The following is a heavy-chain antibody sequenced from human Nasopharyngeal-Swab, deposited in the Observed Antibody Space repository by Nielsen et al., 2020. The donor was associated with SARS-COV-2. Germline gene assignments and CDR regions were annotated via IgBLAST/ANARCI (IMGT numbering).Heavy chain of an antibody. V-gene: IGHV4-59*12. D-gene: IGHD1-26*01. CDR2: FYYSGVT. CDR3: AREVVGGLVDS. Sequence: ETLSLTVTVSGGSISSYYWSGIRQSPGKGLNWIGYFYYSGVTNYNPSLKSRVTILIDTSKNKFSLKLNSVTAADTAVYYCAREVVGGLVDSWGQGTLVTVSS. CDR1: GGSISSYY. J-gene: IGHJ4*02.